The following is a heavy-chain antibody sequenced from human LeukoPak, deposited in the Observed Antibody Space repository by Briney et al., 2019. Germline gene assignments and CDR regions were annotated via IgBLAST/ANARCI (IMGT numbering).Heavy chain of an antibody. D-gene: IGHD6-19*01. Sequence: GASVKVSCKASGYTFTDYYIHWVRQAPGQGLEWMGWINPNSGGSTYTQKFQGRVTMTRDTSISTAYMELSSLTSDDTAVYYCARDYSSGWWVDGTDRTSGDSYYMDVWGKGTTVTVSS. V-gene: IGHV1-2*02. CDR3: ARDYSSGWWVDGTDRTSGDSYYMDV. CDR2: INPNSGGS. CDR1: GYTFTDYY. J-gene: IGHJ6*03.